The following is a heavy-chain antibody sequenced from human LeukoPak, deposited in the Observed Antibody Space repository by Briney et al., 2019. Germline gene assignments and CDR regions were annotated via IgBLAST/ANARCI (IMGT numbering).Heavy chain of an antibody. Sequence: GGSLRLSCAASGFTFSSYAMHWVRQAPGKGLEWVAVISYDGSNKYYADSVKGRFTISRVNSKNTLYLQMNSLRAEDTAVYYCARDDSGSYYYYYYMDVWGKGTTVTVPS. D-gene: IGHD1-26*01. CDR1: GFTFSSYA. J-gene: IGHJ6*03. CDR2: ISYDGSNK. V-gene: IGHV3-30-3*01. CDR3: ARDDSGSYYYYYYMDV.